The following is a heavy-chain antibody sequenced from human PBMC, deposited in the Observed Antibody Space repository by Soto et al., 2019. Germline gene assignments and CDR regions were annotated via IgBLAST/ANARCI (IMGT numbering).Heavy chain of an antibody. V-gene: IGHV4-39*01. CDR3: ARRPHGIYCSSNSCYGHKRYYYYYGMEV. CDR1: GGSISSSSYY. J-gene: IGHJ6*02. D-gene: IGHD2-2*01. Sequence: SETLCLTCTVSGGSISSSSYYWGWIRQNPGKGLEWIGSFYYSGSTYYNPSIKSRVKIPVDKSKHQPSTKMRSLTAADTAVYYCARRPHGIYCSSNSCYGHKRYYYYYGMEVWGQGPTVT. CDR2: FYYSGST.